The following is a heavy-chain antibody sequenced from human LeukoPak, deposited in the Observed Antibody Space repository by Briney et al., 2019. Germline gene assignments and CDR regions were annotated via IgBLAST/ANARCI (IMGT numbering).Heavy chain of an antibody. V-gene: IGHV3-30*18. D-gene: IGHD5-18*01. Sequence: GRSLRLSCAASGFTFSSYGMHWVRQAPGKGLGWVAVISYDGSNKYYADSVKGRFTISRDNSENTLYLQMNSLRAEDTAVYYCAKSGSGYSYGLDYWGQGTLVTVSS. CDR1: GFTFSSYG. CDR2: ISYDGSNK. CDR3: AKSGSGYSYGLDY. J-gene: IGHJ4*02.